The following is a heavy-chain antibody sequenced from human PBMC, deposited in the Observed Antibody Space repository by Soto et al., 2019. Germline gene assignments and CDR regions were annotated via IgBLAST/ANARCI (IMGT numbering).Heavy chain of an antibody. CDR2: ISSSSSTI. Sequence: EVQLVESGGGLVQPGGSLRLSCAASGFTFSSYSMNWVRQAPGKGLEWVSYISSSSSTIYYADSVKGRFTISRDNAKNSLYLQMNSLRDEDTAVYYCARRQGGSYYDSSGYYMNWGQGTLVTVSS. CDR3: ARRQGGSYYDSSGYYMN. CDR1: GFTFSSYS. J-gene: IGHJ4*02. V-gene: IGHV3-48*02. D-gene: IGHD3-22*01.